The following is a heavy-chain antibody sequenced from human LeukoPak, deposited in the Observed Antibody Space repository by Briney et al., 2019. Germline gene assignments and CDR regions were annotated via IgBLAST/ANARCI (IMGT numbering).Heavy chain of an antibody. D-gene: IGHD2-2*02. J-gene: IGHJ4*02. CDR2: INPNSGGT. CDR3: IPAAIPGYFDY. Sequence: ASVTVSCTASGYTFTGYYMHWVRQAPGQGLEWMGWINPNSGGTNYAQKFQGRVTMTRDTSISTAYMELSRLRSDDTAVYYSIPAAIPGYFDYWGQGTLVTVSS. CDR1: GYTFTGYY. V-gene: IGHV1-2*02.